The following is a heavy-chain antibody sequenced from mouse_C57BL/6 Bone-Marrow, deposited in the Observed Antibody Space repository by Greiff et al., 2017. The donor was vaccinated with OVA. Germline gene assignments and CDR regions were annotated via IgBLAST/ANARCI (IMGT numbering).Heavy chain of an antibody. J-gene: IGHJ2*01. CDR2: IDPSDSET. CDR1: GYTFTSYW. CDR3: ARGGPYDGYYDY. Sequence: QVQLQQPGVELVRPGSSVKLSCKASGYTFTSYWMHWVKQRPIQGLEWIGNIDPSDSETHYNQKFKDKATLTVDKSSSTAYMQLSSLTSEDSAVYYCARGGPYDGYYDYWGQGTTLTVSS. D-gene: IGHD2-3*01. V-gene: IGHV1-52*01.